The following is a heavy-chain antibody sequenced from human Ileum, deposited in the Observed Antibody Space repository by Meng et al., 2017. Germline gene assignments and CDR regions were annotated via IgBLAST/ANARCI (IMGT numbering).Heavy chain of an antibody. Sequence: QVQLNQWGAGLVKPSETLSLTCAVFVGSSNDYYWSWVRQSPGKGLEWIGQIHHSGRTNYKSSLERRVTISVDTSKSQFSLKLTSVTAADTAMYYCVRGPARETHDFDYWGQGALVTVSS. V-gene: IGHV4-34*01. CDR3: VRGPARETHDFDY. CDR2: IHHSGRT. J-gene: IGHJ4*02. D-gene: IGHD1-26*01. CDR1: VGSSNDYY.